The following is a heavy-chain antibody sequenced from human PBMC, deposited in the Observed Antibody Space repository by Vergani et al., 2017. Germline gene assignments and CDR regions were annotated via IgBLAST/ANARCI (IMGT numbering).Heavy chain of an antibody. D-gene: IGHD5-18*01. J-gene: IGHJ4*02. Sequence: HLQESGPGLVKPSETLSLTCTVSGDSISSGVYWGWIRQPPGKGLEWIGSFSYGESPSYSPSLQSRATISEDASKNQFSLRLTSVTAADTAIYYCARHXRKGFYGYEVVDYWGQGTLVTVSS. CDR3: ARHXRKGFYGYEVVDY. V-gene: IGHV4-39*01. CDR1: GDSISSGVY. CDR2: FSYGESP.